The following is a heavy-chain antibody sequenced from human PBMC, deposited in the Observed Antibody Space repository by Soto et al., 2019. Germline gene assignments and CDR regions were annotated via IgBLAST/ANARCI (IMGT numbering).Heavy chain of an antibody. CDR3: ARGRYDFWSGYYRAPYGMDV. J-gene: IGHJ6*02. D-gene: IGHD3-3*01. CDR1: GYTFTSYD. Sequence: QVPLVQSGAEVKKPGASVKVSCKASGYTFTSYDINWVRQATGQGLEWMGWMNPNSGNTGYAQKFQGRVTMTRNTSISTAYMELSSLRSEDTAVYYCARGRYDFWSGYYRAPYGMDVWGQGTTVTVSS. V-gene: IGHV1-8*01. CDR2: MNPNSGNT.